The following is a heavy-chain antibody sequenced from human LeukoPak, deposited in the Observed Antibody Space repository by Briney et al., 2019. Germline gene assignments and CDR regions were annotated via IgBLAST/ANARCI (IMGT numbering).Heavy chain of an antibody. CDR2: IKEDGSEK. D-gene: IGHD7-27*01. CDR1: GFTFRRHW. V-gene: IGHV3-7*01. Sequence: GGSLRLSCAAAGFTFRRHWMSWVRQTKGKGLECVAKIKEDGSEKHYVDSVKGRFTISRDNDKNSLYLQMNNLRAEDTAVYYCARDYTGGWNDYWGQGTLVTVSS. CDR3: ARDYTGGWNDY. J-gene: IGHJ4*02.